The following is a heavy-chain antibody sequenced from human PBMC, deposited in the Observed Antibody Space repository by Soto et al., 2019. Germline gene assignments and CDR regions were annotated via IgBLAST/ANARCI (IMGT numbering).Heavy chain of an antibody. CDR2: ISAYNGNT. CDR3: ARHLVVVVAATTDYGMDV. Sequence: ASVKVSCKASGYTFTSYGISWVRQAPGQGLEWMGWISAYNGNTNYAQKLQGRVTMTTDTSTSTAYMELRSLRSDDTAVYYCARHLVVVVAATTDYGMDVWGQGATVTVSS. V-gene: IGHV1-18*01. D-gene: IGHD2-15*01. CDR1: GYTFTSYG. J-gene: IGHJ6*02.